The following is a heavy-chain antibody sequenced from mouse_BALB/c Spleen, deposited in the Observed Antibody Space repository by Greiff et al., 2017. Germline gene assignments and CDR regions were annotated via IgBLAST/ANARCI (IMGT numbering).Heavy chain of an antibody. V-gene: IGHV2-6-7*01. J-gene: IGHJ1*01. CDR2: IWGDGST. Sequence: VQRVESGPGLVAPSQSLSITCTVSGFSLTGYGVNWVRQPPGKGLEWLGMIWGDGSTDYNSALKSRLSISKDNSKSQVFLKMNSLQTDDTARYYCAREDYYGSRGWYFDVWGAGTTVTVSS. CDR1: GFSLTGYG. D-gene: IGHD1-1*01. CDR3: AREDYYGSRGWYFDV.